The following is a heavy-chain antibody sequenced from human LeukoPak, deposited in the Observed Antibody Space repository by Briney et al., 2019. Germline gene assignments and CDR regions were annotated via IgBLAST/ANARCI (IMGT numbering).Heavy chain of an antibody. D-gene: IGHD2-2*01. Sequence: ASVKVSCKASGYTFTGYYMHWVRQAPGQGLEWMGWINPNSGGTNYAQKFQGRVTMTRDTSISTAYMELSRLRPDDTAVYYCARECSSTSCGYCGMDVWGQGTTVTVSS. V-gene: IGHV1-2*02. CDR1: GYTFTGYY. CDR3: ARECSSTSCGYCGMDV. CDR2: INPNSGGT. J-gene: IGHJ6*02.